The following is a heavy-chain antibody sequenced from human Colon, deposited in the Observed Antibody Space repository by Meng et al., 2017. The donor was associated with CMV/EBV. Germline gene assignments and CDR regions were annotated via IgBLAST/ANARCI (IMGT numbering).Heavy chain of an antibody. J-gene: IGHJ4*02. CDR2: IDPGGSVE. CDR3: ARTDTTSSGYFDY. Sequence: GESLKISCAASGFTFNGHWMSWVRQAPGKGLGWVANIDPGGSVEKYVDSVKGRFTISRDNAKNSLFLQMNSLRAEDTAVFYCARTDTTSSGYFDYWGQGALVTVSS. CDR1: GFTFNGHW. D-gene: IGHD6-6*01. V-gene: IGHV3-7*01.